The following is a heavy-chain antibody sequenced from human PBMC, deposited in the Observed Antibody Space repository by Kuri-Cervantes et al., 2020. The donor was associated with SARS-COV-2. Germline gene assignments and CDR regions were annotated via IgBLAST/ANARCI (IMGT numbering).Heavy chain of an antibody. D-gene: IGHD2-2*01. V-gene: IGHV3-20*04. CDR2: INWNGGST. CDR3: ARGPDCSSTSCYLGFDY. J-gene: IGHJ4*02. CDR1: GFTFDDYG. Sequence: GESLKISCAASGFTFDDYGMSWVRQAPGKGLEWVSGINWNGGSTGYADSVKGRFTISRDNAKNSLYLQMNSLRAEDTALYYCARGPDCSSTSCYLGFDYWGQGTLVTVSS.